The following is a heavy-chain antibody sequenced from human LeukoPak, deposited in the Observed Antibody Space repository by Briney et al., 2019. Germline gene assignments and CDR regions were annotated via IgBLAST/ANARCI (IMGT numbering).Heavy chain of an antibody. CDR1: GYTFTRYA. V-gene: IGHV7-4-1*02. Sequence: ASVKVSCKASGYTFTRYAMHWVRQAPGQELEWVGWFNIKTGYPTYAQGFAGRFVFSLDTSVSTAYLQISSLKAEDTAVYYCARGRDYETHEGYYYYYMDVWGKGTTVTVSS. D-gene: IGHD3-22*01. CDR3: ARGRDYETHEGYYYYYMDV. J-gene: IGHJ6*03. CDR2: FNIKTGYP.